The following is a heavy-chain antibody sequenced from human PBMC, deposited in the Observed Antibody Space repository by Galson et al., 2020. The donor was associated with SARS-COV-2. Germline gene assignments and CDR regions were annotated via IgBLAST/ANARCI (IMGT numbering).Heavy chain of an antibody. V-gene: IGHV3-23*01. J-gene: IGHJ5*02. Sequence: GGSLRLSCAASGFTFSSYAMSWVRQAPGKGLEWVSAISGSGGSTYYANSVKGRLTISRDNSKNTLYLQLNSLRAEDTAVYYCAKDRGHYDILAGYYIAGNWFDPWGQGTLVTVSS. CDR3: AKDRGHYDILAGYYIAGNWFDP. D-gene: IGHD3-9*01. CDR1: GFTFSSYA. CDR2: ISGSGGST.